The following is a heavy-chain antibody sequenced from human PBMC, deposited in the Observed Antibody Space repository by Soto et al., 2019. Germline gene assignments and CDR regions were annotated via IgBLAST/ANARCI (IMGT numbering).Heavy chain of an antibody. CDR2: ISWNSGSI. D-gene: IGHD4-17*01. CDR3: AKDEFYGGYVFAFDI. J-gene: IGHJ3*02. Sequence: EVQLVESGGGLVQPGRSLRLSCAASGFTFDDYAMHWVRQAPGKGLEWVSGISWNSGSIGYADSVKGRFTISRDNAKNSLYLQMNSLRAEDTALYYCAKDEFYGGYVFAFDIWGQGTMVTVSS. CDR1: GFTFDDYA. V-gene: IGHV3-9*01.